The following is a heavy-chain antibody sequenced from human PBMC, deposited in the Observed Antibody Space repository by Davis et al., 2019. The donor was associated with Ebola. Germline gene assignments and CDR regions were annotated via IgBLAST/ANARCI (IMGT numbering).Heavy chain of an antibody. V-gene: IGHV1-2*02. D-gene: IGHD6-6*01. CDR1: GYTFTGYY. CDR2: INPNSGGT. CDR3: AREWLSSSYFDY. J-gene: IGHJ4*02. Sequence: ASVTVSCKASGYTFTGYYMHWVRQAPGQGLEWMGWINPNSGGTNYAQKFQGRVTMTRDTSISTAYMELSRLSSVTAADTAVYYCAREWLSSSYFDYWGQGTLVTVSS.